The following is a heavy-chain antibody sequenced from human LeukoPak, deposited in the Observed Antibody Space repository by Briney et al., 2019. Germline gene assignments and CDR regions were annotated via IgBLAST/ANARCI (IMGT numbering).Heavy chain of an antibody. CDR3: AKNGGGQCYSHLDS. J-gene: IGHJ4*02. V-gene: IGHV3-23*01. CDR2: ISGSGGST. CDR1: GFTFSNYA. D-gene: IGHD2-21*01. Sequence: GGSLRLTCAASGFTFSNYAMTWVRQAPGKGLEWVSGISGSGGSTYYVDSVKGRFTISRDNSKNTLYLQMNSLRQEDTALYFCAKNGGGQCYSHLDSWGQGNLVTVSS.